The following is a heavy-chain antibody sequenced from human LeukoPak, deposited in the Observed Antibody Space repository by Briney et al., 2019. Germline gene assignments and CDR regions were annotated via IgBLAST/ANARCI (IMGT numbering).Heavy chain of an antibody. D-gene: IGHD6-13*01. J-gene: IGHJ2*01. CDR2: IYYSGST. CDR3: ARDRGGSSWYGWYFDL. Sequence: SETLSLTCTVSGGSISSYYWSWIRQPPGKGLEWIGYIYYSGSTNYNPSLKSRVTISVDTSKNQFSLKLSSVTAADTAVYYCARDRGGSSWYGWYFDLWGRGTLVTVSS. CDR1: GGSISSYY. V-gene: IGHV4-59*01.